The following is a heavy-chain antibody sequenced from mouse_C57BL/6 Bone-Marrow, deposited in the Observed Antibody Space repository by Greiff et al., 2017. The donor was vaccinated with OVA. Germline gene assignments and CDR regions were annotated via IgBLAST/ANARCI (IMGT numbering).Heavy chain of an antibody. Sequence: QVQLQQPGAELVKPGASVKLSCKASGYTFTSYWMHWVKQRPGQGLEWIGMIHPNSGSTNYNEKFKSKATLTVDKSSSTAYMQISSLTSEDSAVYYCARGPSFDYWDQGNTLTVSS. J-gene: IGHJ2*01. CDR1: GYTFTSYW. CDR2: IHPNSGST. V-gene: IGHV1-64*01. CDR3: ARGPSFDY.